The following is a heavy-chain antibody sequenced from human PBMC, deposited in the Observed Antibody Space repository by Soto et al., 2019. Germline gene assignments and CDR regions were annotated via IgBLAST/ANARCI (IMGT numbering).Heavy chain of an antibody. CDR3: ARTSRFDS. V-gene: IGHV4-34*01. J-gene: IGHJ4*02. CDR2: INHSGST. D-gene: IGHD6-6*01. CDR1: GGSFSGYY. Sequence: SETLSLTCAVYGGSFSGYYWSWIRQPPGKGLEWIGEINHSGSTNYNPSLKSRATISVDTSKNQFSLKLSSVTAGDTAVYYCARTSRFDSWGQGTLVTSPQ.